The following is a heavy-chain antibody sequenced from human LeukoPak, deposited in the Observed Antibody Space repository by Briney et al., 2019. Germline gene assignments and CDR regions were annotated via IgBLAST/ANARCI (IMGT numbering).Heavy chain of an antibody. D-gene: IGHD6-13*01. Sequence: GGSLRLSCTASGFTFGDYAMSWFRQAPGKGLEWVGFIRSKAYGGTTEYAASVKGRFTISRDDSKSIAYLQMNSLKTEDTAVYYCTRDSKDIAAAGTFWGQGTMVTVSS. J-gene: IGHJ3*01. CDR2: IRSKAYGGTT. V-gene: IGHV3-49*03. CDR3: TRDSKDIAAAGTF. CDR1: GFTFGDYA.